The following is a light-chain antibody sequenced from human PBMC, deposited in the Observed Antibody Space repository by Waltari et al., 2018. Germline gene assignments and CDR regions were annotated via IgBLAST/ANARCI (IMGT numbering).Light chain of an antibody. CDR2: KDD. V-gene: IGLV3-1*01. CDR1: KLGDKY. Sequence: SNELTQPPALSVSPGQTASVTCSGHKLGDKYACWYQQKPGQSPVLVNYKDDKRPSGIPERFACTNSANAATLTISVTQAVDEADYYWHACDGSTGTGVFGTGTNVTVL. CDR3: HACDGSTGTGV. J-gene: IGLJ1*01.